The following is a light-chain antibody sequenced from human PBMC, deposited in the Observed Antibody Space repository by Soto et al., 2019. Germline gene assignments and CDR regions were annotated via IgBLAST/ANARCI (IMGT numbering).Light chain of an antibody. V-gene: IGKV1-6*01. CDR1: QGIRSD. CDR3: LQDYMYPWT. CDR2: AAS. Sequence: AIQMTQSPSSLSASVGDRVTLTCRASQGIRSDLGWYQHKPGQAPKLLIFAASTLQSGVPSRFSGSGSGTDFTLTISSLQPEDFATYYCLQDYMYPWTLGQGTKVDIK. J-gene: IGKJ1*01.